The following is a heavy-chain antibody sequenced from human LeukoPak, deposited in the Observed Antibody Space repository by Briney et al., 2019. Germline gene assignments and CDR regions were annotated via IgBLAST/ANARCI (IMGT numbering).Heavy chain of an antibody. CDR3: ALWDCSSTSCYGAFDI. J-gene: IGHJ3*02. Sequence: NPSETLSLTCAVYGGSFSGYYWSWIRQPPGKGLEWIGEIKHSGSTNYNPSLKSRVTISVDTSKNQFSLKLSSVTAADTAVYYCALWDCSSTSCYGAFDIWGQGTMVTVSS. CDR1: GGSFSGYY. CDR2: IKHSGST. D-gene: IGHD2-2*01. V-gene: IGHV4-34*01.